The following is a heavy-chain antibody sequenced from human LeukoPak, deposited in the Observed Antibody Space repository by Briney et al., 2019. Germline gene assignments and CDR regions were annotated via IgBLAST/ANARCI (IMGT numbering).Heavy chain of an antibody. Sequence: GGSLRLSCEASGFTFNTYSMNWARQAPGKGLEWVSSIDSSGGYMFYADSVKGRFIISRDNAKDSLYLQMNSLRVEDTAVYYCARETTVTNPFDYWGQGTLVTVSS. CDR2: IDSSGGYM. D-gene: IGHD4-17*01. V-gene: IGHV3-21*06. J-gene: IGHJ4*02. CDR3: ARETTVTNPFDY. CDR1: GFTFNTYS.